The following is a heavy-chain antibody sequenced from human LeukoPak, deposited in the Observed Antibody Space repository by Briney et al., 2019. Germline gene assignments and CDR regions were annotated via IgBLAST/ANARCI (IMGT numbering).Heavy chain of an antibody. V-gene: IGHV4-39*07. J-gene: IGHJ4*02. Sequence: SETLSLTCTVSGGSISSSSYYWGWIRQPPGKGLEWIGNIYYTGSTYYNPSLKSRVTISVETSKNQFSLKLTSVTAADTAVYYCARVTDWNDLDYWGPGTLVTVSS. CDR1: GGSISSSSYY. CDR3: ARVTDWNDLDY. D-gene: IGHD1-1*01. CDR2: IYYTGST.